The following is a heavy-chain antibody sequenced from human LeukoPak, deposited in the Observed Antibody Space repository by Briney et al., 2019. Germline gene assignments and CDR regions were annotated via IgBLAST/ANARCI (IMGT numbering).Heavy chain of an antibody. CDR3: AKLGPGYFQH. V-gene: IGHV3-23*01. Sequence: PGGSLRLSCAASGFSLSSYAMSWVRQAPGKGPEWVAAIRVRGEIYDADSVKGRFTISRDNSKNTLYLQMNSLRAEDTAVYYCAKLGPGYFQHWGQGTLVTVSS. D-gene: IGHD7-27*01. J-gene: IGHJ1*01. CDR2: IRVRGEI. CDR1: GFSLSSYA.